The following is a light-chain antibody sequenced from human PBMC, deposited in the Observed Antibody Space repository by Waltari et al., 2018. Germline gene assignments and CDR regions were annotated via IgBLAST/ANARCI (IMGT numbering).Light chain of an antibody. J-gene: IGKJ4*01. Sequence: EIVLTQSPGTLSLSPGERATLSCRASQSVSNYFLNWYQQKPGQAPRLLIYGASSRATGIPDRFSGSGSGTDFTLTISRLEPEDFAVYYCQQYDSIVLTFGGGTKVEI. V-gene: IGKV3-20*01. CDR1: QSVSNYF. CDR3: QQYDSIVLT. CDR2: GAS.